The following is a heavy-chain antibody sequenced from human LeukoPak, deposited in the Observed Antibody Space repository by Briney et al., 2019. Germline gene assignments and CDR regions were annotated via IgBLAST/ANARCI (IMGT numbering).Heavy chain of an antibody. Sequence: GGSLRLSCAASGFTFSSYSMNWVRQAPGKGLEWVSSISSSSSYIYYADSVKGRFTISRDNAKNSLYLQMNSLRAEDTAVYYCARDASRGSSGYYLVWGQGTLVTVSS. CDR3: ARDASRGSSGYYLV. D-gene: IGHD3-22*01. V-gene: IGHV3-21*01. CDR2: ISSSSSYI. J-gene: IGHJ4*02. CDR1: GFTFSSYS.